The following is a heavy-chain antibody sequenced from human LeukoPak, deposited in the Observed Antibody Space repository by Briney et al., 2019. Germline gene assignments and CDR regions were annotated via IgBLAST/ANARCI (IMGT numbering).Heavy chain of an antibody. J-gene: IGHJ4*02. Sequence: GGSLRLSCAASGFTFSSYGMHWVRQAPGKGLEWVAVISYDGSNKYYADSVKGRFTISRDNSKNTLYLQMNSLRAEDTAIYYCATLPAYNTNWKSPPPADYWGQGTLVTVSS. CDR1: GFTFSSYG. CDR3: ATLPAYNTNWKSPPPADY. D-gene: IGHD1-1*01. V-gene: IGHV3-30*03. CDR2: ISYDGSNK.